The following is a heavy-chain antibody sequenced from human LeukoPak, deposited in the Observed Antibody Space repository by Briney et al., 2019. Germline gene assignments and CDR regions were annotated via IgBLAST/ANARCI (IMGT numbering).Heavy chain of an antibody. V-gene: IGHV3-74*01. D-gene: IGHD6-6*01. CDR3: AKDLEYSSSSGYFDY. Sequence: PGGSLRLSCAASGFTFSNYWMHWVRQAPGKGLVWVSRINSDGSSTSYADSVKGRFTISRDNAKNTLFLQMNSLRAEDTAMYYCAKDLEYSSSSGYFDYWGQGTLVTVSS. J-gene: IGHJ4*02. CDR2: INSDGSST. CDR1: GFTFSNYW.